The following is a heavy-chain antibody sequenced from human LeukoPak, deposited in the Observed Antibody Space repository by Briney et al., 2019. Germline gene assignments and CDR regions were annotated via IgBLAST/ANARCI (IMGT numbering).Heavy chain of an antibody. CDR2: ISSSGSTI. CDR3: ARDLPYYYDSSGYRWGV. D-gene: IGHD3-22*01. Sequence: GGSLRLSCAASGFTFSSYEMNWVRQAPGKGLEWVSYISSSGSTIYYADSVKGRFTISRDNAKNSLYLQMNSLRAEDTAVYYCARDLPYYYDSSGYRWGVWGQGTLVTVSS. J-gene: IGHJ4*02. CDR1: GFTFSSYE. V-gene: IGHV3-48*03.